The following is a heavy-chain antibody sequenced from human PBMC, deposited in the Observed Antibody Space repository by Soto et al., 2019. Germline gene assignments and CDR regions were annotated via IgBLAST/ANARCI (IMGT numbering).Heavy chain of an antibody. D-gene: IGHD6-13*01. J-gene: IGHJ4*02. CDR2: ISGSGGST. Sequence: EVQLLESGGGLVQPGGSLRLSCAASGFTFSSYAMSWVRQAPGKGLEWVSAISGSGGSTYYADSVKGRFTISRDNAKNTLYLRMNRRRAEDTAVYYCATDPFKYSSTLIDYWGRGTLVSVSS. CDR1: GFTFSSYA. CDR3: ATDPFKYSSTLIDY. V-gene: IGHV3-23*01.